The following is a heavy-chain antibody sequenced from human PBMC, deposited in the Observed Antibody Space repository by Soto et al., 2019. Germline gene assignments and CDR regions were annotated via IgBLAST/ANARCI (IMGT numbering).Heavy chain of an antibody. V-gene: IGHV6-1*01. J-gene: IGHJ6*02. CDR2: TYYRSKWYN. CDR3: ARLDHWNRNYYYYGMDV. D-gene: IGHD1-1*01. CDR1: GDSVSSNSAA. Sequence: SQTLSLTCAISGDSVSSNSAAWNRIRQSPSRGLEWLGRTYYRSKWYNDYAVSVKSRITINPDTSKNQFSLQLNSVTPEDTAVYYCARLDHWNRNYYYYGMDVWGQGTTVTVSS.